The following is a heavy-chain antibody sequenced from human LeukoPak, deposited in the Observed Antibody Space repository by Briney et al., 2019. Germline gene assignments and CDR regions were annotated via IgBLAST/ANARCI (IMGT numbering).Heavy chain of an antibody. D-gene: IGHD3-3*01. J-gene: IGHJ4*02. CDR2: IYHNGRA. Sequence: SETLSLTCTVSGGSITNYYWSWLREPPGKGLVWIGYIYHNGRATYNPSLQSRVTISVDTSKNEFSLKLNSVSAADTAVYYCARFFWSASKRLDYWGQGTVVTVSS. CDR1: GGSITNYY. CDR3: ARFFWSASKRLDY. V-gene: IGHV4-59*08.